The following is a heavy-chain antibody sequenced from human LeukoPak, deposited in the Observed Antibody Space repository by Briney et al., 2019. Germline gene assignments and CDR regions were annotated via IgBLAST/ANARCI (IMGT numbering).Heavy chain of an antibody. CDR1: GYTFTSYG. CDR2: IIPIFGTA. V-gene: IGHV1-69*13. D-gene: IGHD3-9*01. Sequence: SVKVSCKASGYTFTSYGISWVRQAPGQGLEWMGGIIPIFGTANYAQKFQGRVTITADESTSTAYMELSSLRSEDTAVYYCARESYDILTGFDYWGQGTLVTVSS. CDR3: ARESYDILTGFDY. J-gene: IGHJ4*02.